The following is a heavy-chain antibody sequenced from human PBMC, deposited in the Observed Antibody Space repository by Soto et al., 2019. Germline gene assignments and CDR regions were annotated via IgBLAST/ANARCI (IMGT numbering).Heavy chain of an antibody. D-gene: IGHD6-6*01. J-gene: IGHJ4*02. CDR1: GGSISSGGYS. CDR3: AGGIAARPLGY. CDR2: IYHSGST. Sequence: QLQLQESGSGLVKPSQTLSLTCAVSGGSISSGGYSWSWIRQPPGKGLEWIGYIYHSGSTYYNPSLESRVTISVERSKNQFSLRLSSVTAADTAVYYCAGGIAARPLGYWGQGTLVTVSS. V-gene: IGHV4-30-2*01.